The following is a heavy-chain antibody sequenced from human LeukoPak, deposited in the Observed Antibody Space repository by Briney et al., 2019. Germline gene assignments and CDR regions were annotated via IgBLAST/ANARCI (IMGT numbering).Heavy chain of an antibody. CDR2: TSSDDRNE. D-gene: IGHD3-16*01. J-gene: IGHJ4*02. V-gene: IGHV3-30*01. CDR3: AMDYYDINGYSRGWDY. CDR1: GFTFTNSW. Sequence: GGSLRLSCAASGFTFTNSWMAWVRQAPGKGLEWVAVTSSDDRNEDYGDSVKGRFTVSRDISKKTVYLQMNSLTTEDTAVYYCAMDYYDINGYSRGWDYWGRGTLVIVSS.